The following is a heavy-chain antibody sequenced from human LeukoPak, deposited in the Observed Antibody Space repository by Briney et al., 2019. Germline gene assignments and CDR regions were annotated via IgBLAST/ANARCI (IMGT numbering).Heavy chain of an antibody. V-gene: IGHV4-38-2*02. CDR2: IYHSGST. CDR1: GYSISSGYY. Sequence: PSETLSLTCTVSGYSISSGYYWGWIRQPPGKGLEWIGSIYHSGSTYYNPSLKGRVTISVDTSKNQFSLKLSSVTAADTAVYYCARGYCSGGRCYSDYWGQGTLVTVSS. J-gene: IGHJ4*02. CDR3: ARGYCSGGRCYSDY. D-gene: IGHD2-15*01.